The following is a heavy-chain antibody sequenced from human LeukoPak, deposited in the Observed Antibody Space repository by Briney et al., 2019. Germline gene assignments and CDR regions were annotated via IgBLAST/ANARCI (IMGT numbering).Heavy chain of an antibody. J-gene: IGHJ5*02. CDR3: ARASFWESPINWFAP. CDR2: INPNSGGT. V-gene: IGHV1-2*02. CDR1: GYTFTGYF. Sequence: GASVKVSCKASGYTFTGYFMHWVRQAPGQGLEWMGWINPNSGGTNYAQKFQGRVTMTGDTSISTAYMELSRLTSDDTAVYYCARASFWESPINWFAPWGQGTLVTVSS. D-gene: IGHD3-16*01.